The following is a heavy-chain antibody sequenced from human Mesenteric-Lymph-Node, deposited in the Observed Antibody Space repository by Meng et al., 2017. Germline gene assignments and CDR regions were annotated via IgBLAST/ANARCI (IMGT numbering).Heavy chain of an antibody. Sequence: GGSLRLSCAASGFTFSSYAMHWVRQAPGKGLEWVAVISYDGSNKYYADSVKGRFTISRDNSKNTLYLQMNSLRAEDTALYYCAKGFYSTTSSTYFDSWGQGALVTVSS. CDR3: AKGFYSTTSSTYFDS. D-gene: IGHD3-3*01. J-gene: IGHJ4*02. CDR2: ISYDGSNK. V-gene: IGHV3-30*04. CDR1: GFTFSSYA.